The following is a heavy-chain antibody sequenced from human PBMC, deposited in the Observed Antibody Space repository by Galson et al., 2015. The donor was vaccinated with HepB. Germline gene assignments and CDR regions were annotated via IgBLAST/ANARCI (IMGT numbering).Heavy chain of an antibody. CDR1: GFTFSDYY. J-gene: IGHJ4*02. Sequence: SLRLSCAASGFTFSDYYMSWIRQAPGKGXXXLSXXXGTXXYTNXXDSXKXRFTISRDSAKNSLYVKMNSLRAEDTAVYFCARVADSDYGGHAHFDYWGQGILVTVSS. V-gene: IGHV3-11*06. CDR2: XXGTXXYT. CDR3: ARVADSDYGGHAHFDY. D-gene: IGHD4-23*01.